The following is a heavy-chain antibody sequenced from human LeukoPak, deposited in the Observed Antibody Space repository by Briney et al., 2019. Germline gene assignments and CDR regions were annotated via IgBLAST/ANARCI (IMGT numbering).Heavy chain of an antibody. CDR2: ISAYNGNT. CDR1: GYTFTSYG. D-gene: IGHD3-10*01. CDR3: ARASTYYYGSGSPIGPWFDR. V-gene: IGHV1-18*01. Sequence: ASVKVSCKASGYTFTSYGISWVRHAPGQGLEWMGWISAYNGNTNYAQKLQGKVTMTTDTSTSTAYMELRSLRSDDTAVYYCARASTYYYGSGSPIGPWFDRWGQGTLVTVSS. J-gene: IGHJ5*02.